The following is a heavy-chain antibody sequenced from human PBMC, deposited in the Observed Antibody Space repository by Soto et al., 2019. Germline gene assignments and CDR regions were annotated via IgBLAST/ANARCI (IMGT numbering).Heavy chain of an antibody. CDR3: ATFGEVIVPPGNFDY. V-gene: IGHV3-66*01. CDR2: IYSGGST. D-gene: IGHD3-16*02. J-gene: IGHJ4*02. CDR1: GFTVSSNY. Sequence: EVQLVESGGGLVQPGGSLRLSCAASGFTVSSNYMSWVRQAPGKGLEWVSVIYSGGSTYYADSVKGRFTISRDNSKNTLYLQMNSLRAEDTAVYYCATFGEVIVPPGNFDYWGQGTLVTVSS.